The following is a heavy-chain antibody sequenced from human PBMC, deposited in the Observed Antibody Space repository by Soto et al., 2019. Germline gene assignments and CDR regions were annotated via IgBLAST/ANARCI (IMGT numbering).Heavy chain of an antibody. CDR1: GFTFSNNA. Sequence: QVQLVESGGGVVQPGTSLRLSCAASGFTFSNNAMHWVRQAPGKGLEWVAAISHDGSNKYYADSVKGRFTISRDNSKSTLYLQMNSLRPEDTAVYYCARDKSDHGDYGCFDYWGQGTVVTVS. J-gene: IGHJ4*02. CDR2: ISHDGSNK. CDR3: ARDKSDHGDYGCFDY. D-gene: IGHD4-17*01. V-gene: IGHV3-30*04.